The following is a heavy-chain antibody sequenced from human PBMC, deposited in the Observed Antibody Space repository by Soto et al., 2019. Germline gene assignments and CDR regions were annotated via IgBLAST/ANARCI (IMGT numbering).Heavy chain of an antibody. J-gene: IGHJ4*02. CDR3: ARGGAHDYGDFGWDY. CDR1: GGTFSSYT. CDR2: IIPILGIA. D-gene: IGHD4-17*01. Sequence: QVQLVQSGAEVKKPGSSVKVSCKASGGTFSSYTISWVRQAPGQGLEWMGRIIPILGIANYAQKFQGRVTITADKSTSTAYMELSSLRSEDTAVYYCARGGAHDYGDFGWDYWGQGTLVTVSS. V-gene: IGHV1-69*02.